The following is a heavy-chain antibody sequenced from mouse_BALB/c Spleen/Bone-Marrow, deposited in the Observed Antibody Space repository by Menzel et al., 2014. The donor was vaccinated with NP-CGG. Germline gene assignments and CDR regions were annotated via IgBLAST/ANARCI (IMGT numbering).Heavy chain of an antibody. CDR2: IDAASGNS. V-gene: IGHV14-3*02. CDR1: GFNIKDTY. Sequence: VQLQQPGAELVKPGASVKLTCTGSGFNIKDTYMHWVKQRPEQGLEWIGRIDAASGNSKYDPKFQGKATITADTSSNTGYLQLSSLTSEDTAVYYCARYGYWGQGTSVTVSS. CDR3: ARYGY. D-gene: IGHD1-1*02. J-gene: IGHJ4*01.